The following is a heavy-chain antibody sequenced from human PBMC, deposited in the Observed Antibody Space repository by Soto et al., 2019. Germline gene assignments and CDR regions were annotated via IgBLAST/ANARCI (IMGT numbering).Heavy chain of an antibody. CDR3: ARSSPVVTAP. J-gene: IGHJ5*02. D-gene: IGHD2-21*02. CDR2: IYYSGST. CDR1: GGSISSGGYY. Sequence: TLSLTCTVSGGSISSGGYYWSWFRQHPGKGLEWIGYIYYSGSTYYNPSLKSRITISVDTSKNQFSLKLSSVTAADTAVYYCARSSPVVTAPWGQGTLVTVSS. V-gene: IGHV4-31*03.